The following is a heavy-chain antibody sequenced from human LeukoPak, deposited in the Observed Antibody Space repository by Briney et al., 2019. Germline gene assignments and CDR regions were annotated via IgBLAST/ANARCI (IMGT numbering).Heavy chain of an antibody. D-gene: IGHD5-18*01. Sequence: SQTLSLTCAVSGGSISSGGYSWSWIRQPPGKGLEWIGYIYHTGSSYYNPSLKSRVTISVDRSKNQFSLNLSSVTAADTAVYYCARSGVYTYGSVWGQETLVTVSS. CDR2: IYHTGSS. CDR3: ARSGVYTYGSV. CDR1: GGSISSGGYS. V-gene: IGHV4-30-2*01. J-gene: IGHJ4*02.